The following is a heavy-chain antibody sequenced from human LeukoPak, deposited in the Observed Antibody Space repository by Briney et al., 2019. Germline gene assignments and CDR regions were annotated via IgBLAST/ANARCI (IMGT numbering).Heavy chain of an antibody. CDR2: ISYDGVNK. CDR1: GFTFRSYA. J-gene: IGHJ4*02. V-gene: IGHV3-30*04. CDR3: AKDLVLGYYYDSSGYFDY. D-gene: IGHD3-22*01. Sequence: PGGSLRLSCAASGFTFRSYAIHWVRQAPGKGLEWVAVISYDGVNKYYADSVKGRFTISRDNSKNTLFLQMNSLSAEDTAVYYCAKDLVLGYYYDSSGYFDYWGQGTLVTVSS.